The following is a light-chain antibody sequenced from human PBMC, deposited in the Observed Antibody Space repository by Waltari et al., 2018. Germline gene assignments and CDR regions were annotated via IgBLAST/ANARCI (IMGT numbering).Light chain of an antibody. V-gene: IGKV1-16*01. Sequence: DIQMTQSPSSLSASVGDTVTITCRASQGINNYLVWYQQKPGKAPKPLIYYKSKLESGVPSRFSGSGSGTDFTLTISSLQPEDFATYYCQQHNSYPWTSGQGTKVEIK. CDR1: QGINNY. J-gene: IGKJ1*01. CDR3: QQHNSYPWT. CDR2: YKS.